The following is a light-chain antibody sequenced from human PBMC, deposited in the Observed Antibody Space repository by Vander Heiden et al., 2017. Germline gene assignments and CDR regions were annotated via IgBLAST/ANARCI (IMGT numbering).Light chain of an antibody. CDR3: QSYDSSLSAHVV. V-gene: IGLV1-40*01. CDR1: SSNIGEGDD. CDR2: GNS. Sequence: QSVLTQPPSVSGAPGPRFTISCTWSSSNIGEGDDVNGYQQLPVTAPKLLIYGNSNRPSGVPDRFSGSKSGTSASLAITGLQAEDEADYYCQSYDSSLSAHVVLGGGTKLTVL. J-gene: IGLJ2*01.